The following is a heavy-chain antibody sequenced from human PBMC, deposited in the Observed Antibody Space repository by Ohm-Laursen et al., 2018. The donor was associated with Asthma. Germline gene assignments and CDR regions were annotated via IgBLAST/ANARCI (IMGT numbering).Heavy chain of an antibody. CDR3: ARFGRDYRSHGMDV. J-gene: IGHJ6*02. V-gene: IGHV3-7*05. Sequence: GSLRLSCSASGFTFSNHWMTWVRQAPGKGPEWVAHIKEDGSEESYLASVKGRFTISRDNAKNSLYLQMNSLRAEDTAVYYCARFGRDYRSHGMDVWGQGTTVTVSS. CDR1: GFTFSNHW. D-gene: IGHD4-11*01. CDR2: IKEDGSEE.